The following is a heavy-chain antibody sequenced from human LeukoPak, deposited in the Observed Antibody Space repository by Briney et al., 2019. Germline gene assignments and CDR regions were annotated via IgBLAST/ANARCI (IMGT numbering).Heavy chain of an antibody. V-gene: IGHV1-2*02. CDR3: ARSLLWFGESYYFDY. D-gene: IGHD3-10*01. Sequence: ASVKVSCKASGYTFTGYYMHWVRQAPGQGLEWMGWINPNSGGTNYAQKFQGRVTKTRDTSISTAYMEPSRLRSGDTAVDYCARSLLWFGESYYFDYWGQGTLVTLP. J-gene: IGHJ4*02. CDR2: INPNSGGT. CDR1: GYTFTGYY.